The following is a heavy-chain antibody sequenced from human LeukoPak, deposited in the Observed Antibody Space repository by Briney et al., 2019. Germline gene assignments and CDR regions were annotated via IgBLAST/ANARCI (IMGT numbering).Heavy chain of an antibody. CDR2: IYYTGST. Sequence: SETLSLTCTVSGASISTNSYYWGWIRQPPGKGLEWIGNIYYTGSTYYNPSLKSRVTISVDTSKNQFSLKLSAVTAADTAVYYCSSVRRGFGESSKYYSYYYMDVWGNGTTVTISS. V-gene: IGHV4-39*01. CDR1: GASISTNSYY. D-gene: IGHD3-10*01. J-gene: IGHJ6*03. CDR3: SSVRRGFGESSKYYSYYYMDV.